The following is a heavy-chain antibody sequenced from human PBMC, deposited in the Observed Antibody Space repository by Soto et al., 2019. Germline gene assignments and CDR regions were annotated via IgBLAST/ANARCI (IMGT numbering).Heavy chain of an antibody. CDR3: APWHQREHAYDV. Sequence: PGGSLRLSCADFGLTISGKKYVAWVRQAPGKGLEWVSALYDVDGSFYADSVKGRFTTSSDSSKTTVYLQMNDLRPDDTAVYYCAPWHQREHAYDVWGQGTTVTVSS. CDR1: GLTISGKKY. CDR2: LYDVDGS. V-gene: IGHV3-53*01. J-gene: IGHJ3*01. D-gene: IGHD1-1*01.